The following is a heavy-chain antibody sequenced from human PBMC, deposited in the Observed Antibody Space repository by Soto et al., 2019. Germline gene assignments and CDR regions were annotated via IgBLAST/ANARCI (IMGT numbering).Heavy chain of an antibody. V-gene: IGHV3-21*01. J-gene: IGHJ4*02. Sequence: PGGSLRLSCAASGFTFSRYSMNWVRQAPGKGLEWVSSISSTTTYIYYADSMKGRFTVSRANAKNSVYLDMNSLSAEDTAVYYCARESEDLTANFDYWGQGTLVTVSS. CDR2: ISSTTTYI. CDR1: GFTFSRYS. D-gene: IGHD5-18*01. CDR3: ARESEDLTANFDY.